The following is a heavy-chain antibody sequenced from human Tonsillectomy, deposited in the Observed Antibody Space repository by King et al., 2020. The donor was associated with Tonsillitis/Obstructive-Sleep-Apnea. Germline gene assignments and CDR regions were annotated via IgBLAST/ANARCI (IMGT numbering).Heavy chain of an antibody. CDR2: IRSKAYGGAT. CDR3: TRGATYYYDSSGYSFDY. V-gene: IGHV3-49*03. D-gene: IGHD3-22*01. Sequence: VQLVESGGGLVQPGRSLRLSCTASGFTFGDYAMSWFRQAPGKGLEWVGFIRSKAYGGATEYAASVKGRFTISRDDSKSIAYLQMNSLKTEDTAVYYCTRGATYYYDSSGYSFDYWGQGTLVTVSS. CDR1: GFTFGDYA. J-gene: IGHJ4*02.